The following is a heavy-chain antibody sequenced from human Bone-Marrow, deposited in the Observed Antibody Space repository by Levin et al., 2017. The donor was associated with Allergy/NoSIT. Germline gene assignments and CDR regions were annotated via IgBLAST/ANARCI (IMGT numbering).Heavy chain of an antibody. Sequence: GGSLRLSCAASGLIFSNYAMNWVRQAPGKGLEWVSQISGSGSNTHYADSVRGRFTFSRDNSKNTLYLQMNSRRAEDTAVYYCAGYDTSAYHSPFDYWGQGTLVTVSS. J-gene: IGHJ4*02. V-gene: IGHV3-23*01. CDR3: AGYDTSAYHSPFDY. D-gene: IGHD3-22*01. CDR1: GLIFSNYA. CDR2: ISGSGSNT.